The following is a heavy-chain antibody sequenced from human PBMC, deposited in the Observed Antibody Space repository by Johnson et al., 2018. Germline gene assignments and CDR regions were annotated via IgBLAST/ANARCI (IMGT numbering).Heavy chain of an antibody. J-gene: IGHJ4*02. D-gene: IGHD3-3*01. Sequence: EVQLVESGAEVKKPGESLKISCKVTGYSFSNYWIGWVRQMPGKGLEWMGIIYCGDSDIRYSPSFQGQITISADTSISAAYLQWSSLKASDTAIYYCARCQFLEWLGSVDYWGQGTQVTVSS. V-gene: IGHV5-51*03. CDR2: IYCGDSDI. CDR1: GYSFSNYW. CDR3: ARCQFLEWLGSVDY.